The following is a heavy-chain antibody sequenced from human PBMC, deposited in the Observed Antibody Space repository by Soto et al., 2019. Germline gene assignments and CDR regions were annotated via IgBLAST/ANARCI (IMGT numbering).Heavy chain of an antibody. CDR1: GFRFSTYD. Sequence: GGSLRLSCAASGFRFSTYDMNWVRRAPGKGLEWVSYINSGGSTIYYADSVEGRFTISRDNAKNSLYLQMNSLRAEDTAVYYCAKDRMVRGVYYYYGMDVWGQGTTVTV. CDR2: INSGGSTI. D-gene: IGHD3-10*01. J-gene: IGHJ6*02. CDR3: AKDRMVRGVYYYYGMDV. V-gene: IGHV3-48*01.